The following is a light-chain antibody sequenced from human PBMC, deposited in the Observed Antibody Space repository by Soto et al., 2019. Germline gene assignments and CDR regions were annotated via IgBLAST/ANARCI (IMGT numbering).Light chain of an antibody. V-gene: IGKV2-30*02. CDR2: KVS. J-gene: IGKJ2*01. CDR1: QSLVHSDGNTH. CDR3: MHGTHWPYT. Sequence: DVVMTQSPLSLPVTLGQPASISCRSSQSLVHSDGNTHLNWFQQRPGQSPRRLICKVSNRDSGVPDRFSGSAAGTDFTLKISRVEAEDVGVYDCMHGTHWPYTFGQGTKLEIK.